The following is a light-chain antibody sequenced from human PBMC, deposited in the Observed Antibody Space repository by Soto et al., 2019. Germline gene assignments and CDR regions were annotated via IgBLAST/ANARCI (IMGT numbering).Light chain of an antibody. J-gene: IGKJ5*01. CDR1: QGVTTN. V-gene: IGKV3-11*01. Sequence: EIVMTQSPATLSVSPGERATLSCRAGQGVTTNFAWYQQKSGQSPRLLIYDVSNRATGIPARFSGSGSGTDFTLTITSLEPEDFAVYFCHQRYNWPRVTVGQGTRLEI. CDR2: DVS. CDR3: HQRYNWPRVT.